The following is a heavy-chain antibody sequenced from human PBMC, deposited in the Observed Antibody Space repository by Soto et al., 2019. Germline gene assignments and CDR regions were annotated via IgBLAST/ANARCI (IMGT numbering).Heavy chain of an antibody. CDR3: ARVGSSCHSGGCYYYYGLGV. J-gene: IGHJ6*04. V-gene: IGHV4-61*01. Sequence: QVRLQESGPGLVKPSETLSLSCLVSGDSVGNGPYYWSWIRQSPGGGLDWIAYIYYGGSTNGNPSLASRVNISIDMSKHQFFLELRSVTAADAAVYFCARVGSSCHSGGCYYYYGLGVWGKGPTVAISS. D-gene: IGHD1-26*01. CDR2: IYYGGST. CDR1: GDSVGNGPYY.